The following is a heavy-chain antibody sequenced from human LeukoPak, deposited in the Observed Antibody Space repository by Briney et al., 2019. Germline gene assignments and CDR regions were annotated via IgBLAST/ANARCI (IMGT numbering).Heavy chain of an antibody. CDR2: IKQDGSEK. CDR1: GFTFSSYW. D-gene: IGHD2/OR15-2a*01. Sequence: GGSLRLSCAASGFTFSSYWMSWVRQAPGKGLEWVANIKQDGSEKYYVDSVKGRFTISRDNAKNSPYLQMNSLRAEDTAVYYCARYIVQDAFDIWGQGTMVTVSS. V-gene: IGHV3-7*01. CDR3: ARYIVQDAFDI. J-gene: IGHJ3*02.